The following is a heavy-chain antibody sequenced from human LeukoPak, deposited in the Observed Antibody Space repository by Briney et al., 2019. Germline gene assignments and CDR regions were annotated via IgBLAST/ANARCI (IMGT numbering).Heavy chain of an antibody. D-gene: IGHD2-21*01. J-gene: IGHJ4*02. V-gene: IGHV3-23*01. CDR2: IYENGGTT. CDR3: AKDFRIGYSAHFDY. Sequence: GGSLRLSCVGSGFTFRSHAMSWVRQAPEKGLEFVSGIYENGGTTYYADSVKGRSSISRDNSKNALYLQMDSLRGEDTAVYYCAKDFRIGYSAHFDYWGQGALVTVSS. CDR1: GFTFRSHA.